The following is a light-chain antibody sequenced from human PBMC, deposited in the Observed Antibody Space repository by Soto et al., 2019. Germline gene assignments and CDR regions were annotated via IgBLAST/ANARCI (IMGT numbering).Light chain of an antibody. V-gene: IGLV3-21*02. CDR1: KMESKS. CDR3: QVWDSGSDHYV. Sequence: SYELTQPPSVSVAPGQTARRTCGGGKMESKSVYWYQQKPGQAPVLVIYDDSGRPSGIPERFSGSNSGGTAALTVSRVEAGDEADYYCQVWDSGSDHYVFGAGTKVTVL. J-gene: IGLJ1*01. CDR2: DDS.